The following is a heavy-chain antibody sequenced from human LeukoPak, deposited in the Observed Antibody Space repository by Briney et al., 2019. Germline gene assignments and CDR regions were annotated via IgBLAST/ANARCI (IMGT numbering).Heavy chain of an antibody. CDR2: IYSGGST. D-gene: IGHD3-9*01. Sequence: GGSLRLSCAASGFTVSSNYMSWVRQAPGKGLEWVSVIYSGGSTYYADSVKGRFTISRDNSKNTLYLQMNSLRAEDTAVYYCARVRYFDWLAPGFDYWGQGTLVTVS. J-gene: IGHJ4*02. CDR3: ARVRYFDWLAPGFDY. CDR1: GFTVSSNY. V-gene: IGHV3-53*01.